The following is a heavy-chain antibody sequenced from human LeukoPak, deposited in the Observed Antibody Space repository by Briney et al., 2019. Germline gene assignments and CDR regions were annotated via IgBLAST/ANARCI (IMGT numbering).Heavy chain of an antibody. CDR1: GFTFSSYG. V-gene: IGHV3-74*01. CDR3: ARVGGSSDFDY. D-gene: IGHD3-10*01. CDR2: IDTDGSST. J-gene: IGHJ4*02. Sequence: PGGSLRLSCAASGFTFSSYGMHWVRQAPGKGLVWVSLIDTDGSSTPYADSVKGRFTISRDNAKNTLYLQMNSLRAEDTAVYYCARVGGSSDFDYWGQGTLVTVSS.